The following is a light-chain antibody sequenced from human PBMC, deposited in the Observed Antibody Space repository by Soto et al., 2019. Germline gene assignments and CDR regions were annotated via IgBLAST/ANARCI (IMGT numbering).Light chain of an antibody. CDR1: KLGDKY. V-gene: IGLV3-1*01. Sequence: SYELTQPPSVSVSPGXTASITCSGXKLGDKYACWYQQKPGQSPVLVIYQDSKRPSGIPERFSGSNSGNTATLTISGTQAMDEADYYCQAWDSSTAVVFGGGTKLTVL. CDR2: QDS. CDR3: QAWDSSTAVV. J-gene: IGLJ2*01.